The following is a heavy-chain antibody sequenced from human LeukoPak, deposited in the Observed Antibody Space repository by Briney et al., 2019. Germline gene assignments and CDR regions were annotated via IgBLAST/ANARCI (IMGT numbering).Heavy chain of an antibody. CDR3: ARAARGVGSDY. D-gene: IGHD3-10*01. Sequence: GGSLRLSCAASGFTFSSHGMHWVRQAPGKGLEWVAVIWYDGSNKYYADSVKGRFTISRDDSKNTLYLQMNSLRVEDTAVYYCARAARGVGSDYWGQGTLVTVSS. CDR2: IWYDGSNK. V-gene: IGHV3-33*01. CDR1: GFTFSSHG. J-gene: IGHJ4*02.